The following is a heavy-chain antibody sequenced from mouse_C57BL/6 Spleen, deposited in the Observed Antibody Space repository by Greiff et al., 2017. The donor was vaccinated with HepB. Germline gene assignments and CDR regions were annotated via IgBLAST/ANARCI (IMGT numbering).Heavy chain of an antibody. CDR1: GFSLTSYG. V-gene: IGHV2-6*01. Sequence: VQLVESGPGLVAPSQSLSITCTVSGFSLTSYGVDWVRQSPGKGLEWLGVIWGVGSTNYNSALKSRLSISKDNSKSQVFLKMNSLQTDDTAMYYCASQLSTGGFAYWGQGTLVTVSA. CDR3: ASQLSTGGFAY. CDR2: IWGVGST. J-gene: IGHJ3*01. D-gene: IGHD4-1*02.